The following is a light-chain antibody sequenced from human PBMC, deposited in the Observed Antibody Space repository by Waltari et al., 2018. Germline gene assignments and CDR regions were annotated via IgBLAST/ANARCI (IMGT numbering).Light chain of an antibody. CDR1: QSLLHSNGRNY. Sequence: DIVMTQSPLSLPVTPGEPASIPCRSSQSLLHSNGRNYLNWYRQKPGQPPQVLIYLGSNRASGVPDRFSGSGSGTDFTLKISRVEAEDVGVYYCMQAIQARTFGQGTKVEVK. CDR3: MQAIQART. V-gene: IGKV2-28*01. J-gene: IGKJ1*01. CDR2: LGS.